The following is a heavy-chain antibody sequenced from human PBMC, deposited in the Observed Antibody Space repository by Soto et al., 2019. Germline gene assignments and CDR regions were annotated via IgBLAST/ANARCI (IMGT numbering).Heavy chain of an antibody. CDR3: AIPSGLTLTGPAY. Sequence: GWSMKLSCAASGFTFSNYAMSWVRQAPGKGLEWGSAISGNGGSTYYADSVKGRFTISRDNSKNTLYLQMNSLRAEDTAVYYWAIPSGLTLTGPAYWGKGTPVTVS. CDR1: GFTFSNYA. CDR2: ISGNGGST. J-gene: IGHJ4*02. V-gene: IGHV3-23*01. D-gene: IGHD3-9*01.